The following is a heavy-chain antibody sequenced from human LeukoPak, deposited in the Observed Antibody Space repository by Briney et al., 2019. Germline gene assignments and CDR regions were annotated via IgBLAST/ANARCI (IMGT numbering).Heavy chain of an antibody. CDR2: MYHSGST. J-gene: IGHJ4*02. CDR1: GYSISSGYY. V-gene: IGHV4-38-2*01. CDR3: ARRRSNYNFDY. Sequence: PSETLSLTCAVSGYSISSGYYWGWIRQPPGKGLEWIGNMYHSGSTYYSPSLKSRVTISIDTSKDQFSLKLSSVTAADTAVYYCARRRSNYNFDYWGQGTLVTVSS. D-gene: IGHD4-11*01.